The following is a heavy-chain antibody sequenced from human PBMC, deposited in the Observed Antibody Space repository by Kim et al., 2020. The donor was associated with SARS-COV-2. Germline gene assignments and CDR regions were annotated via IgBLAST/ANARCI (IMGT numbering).Heavy chain of an antibody. CDR3: AHSGGIFGAY. Sequence: DKRYSPSLKSRLTITKDTSKNQVVLTMTNMDPVDTATYYCAHSGGIFGAYWGQGTLVTVSS. D-gene: IGHD3-3*01. CDR2: DK. J-gene: IGHJ4*02. V-gene: IGHV2-5*01.